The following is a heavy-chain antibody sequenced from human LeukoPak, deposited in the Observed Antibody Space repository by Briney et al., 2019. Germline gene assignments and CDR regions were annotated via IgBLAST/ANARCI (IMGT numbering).Heavy chain of an antibody. CDR1: GYTFTSYV. J-gene: IGHJ4*02. D-gene: IGHD3-16*01. CDR2: ISAYNGNT. V-gene: IGHV1-18*01. Sequence: ASVKVSCKASGYTFTSYVIRWVRQAPGQGLEWMGWISAYNGNTNYAQKLQGRVTMTTDTSTSTAYMELRSLRSDDTAVYYCARLQSDDYVWGSSSEFNYWGQGTLVTVSS. CDR3: ARLQSDDYVWGSSSEFNY.